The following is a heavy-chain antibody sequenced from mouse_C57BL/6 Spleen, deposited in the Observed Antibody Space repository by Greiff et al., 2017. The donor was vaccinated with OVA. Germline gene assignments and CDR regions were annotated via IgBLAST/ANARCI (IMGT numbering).Heavy chain of an antibody. J-gene: IGHJ1*03. CDR1: GFNIKDYY. CDR3: TPYGSSNWYFDV. D-gene: IGHD1-1*01. Sequence: VQLQQSGAELVRPGASVKLSCTASGFNIKDYYMHWVKQRPEQGLEWIGRIDPEDGDTEYAPKFQGKATMTADTSANTAYLQLSSLTSEDTAVYYCTPYGSSNWYFDVWGTGTTVTVSS. V-gene: IGHV14-1*01. CDR2: IDPEDGDT.